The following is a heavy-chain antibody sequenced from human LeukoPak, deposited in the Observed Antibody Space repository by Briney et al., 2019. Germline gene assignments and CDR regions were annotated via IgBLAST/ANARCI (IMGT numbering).Heavy chain of an antibody. Sequence: SVKVSCKAAGYSFTTFHMNWVRQAPGQGPEWMGWVNPDNGNTGFAQKFQGRVTITQNSSVTTVYMELSSLTSEDTAVYYCARRGLVAGIYDLVYGFDLWGQGTMVTVSS. CDR1: GYSFTTFH. CDR2: VNPDNGNT. D-gene: IGHD3/OR15-3a*01. J-gene: IGHJ3*01. CDR3: ARRGLVAGIYDLVYGFDL. V-gene: IGHV1-8*03.